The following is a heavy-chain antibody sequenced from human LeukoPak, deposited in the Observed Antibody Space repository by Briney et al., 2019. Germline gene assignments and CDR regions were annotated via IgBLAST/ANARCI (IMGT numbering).Heavy chain of an antibody. D-gene: IGHD6-6*01. V-gene: IGHV1-69*13. J-gene: IGHJ6*03. CDR1: GGTFSSYA. CDR3: ARSPLSPEYSSSSGYYYYYMDV. CDR2: IVPIFGTA. Sequence: SVKVSCKASGGTFSSYAISWVRQAPGQGLEWMGGIVPIFGTANYAQKFQGRVTITADESTSTAYMELSSLRSEDTAVYYCARSPLSPEYSSSSGYYYYYMDVWGKGTTVTVSS.